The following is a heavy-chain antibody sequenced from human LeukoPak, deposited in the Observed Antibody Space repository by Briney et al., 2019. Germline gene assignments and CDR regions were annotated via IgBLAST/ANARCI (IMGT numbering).Heavy chain of an antibody. J-gene: IGHJ5*02. CDR1: GGSISSYY. V-gene: IGHV4-59*08. Sequence: SETLSLTCTVSGGSISSYYWSWIRQPPGKGLEWIGYIYYSGSTNYNPSLKSRVTISVDTSKNQFSLKLSSVTAADTAVYYLARLVGDTRQTNWFDPWGQGTLVTVSS. CDR3: ARLVGDTRQTNWFDP. D-gene: IGHD1-26*01. CDR2: IYYSGST.